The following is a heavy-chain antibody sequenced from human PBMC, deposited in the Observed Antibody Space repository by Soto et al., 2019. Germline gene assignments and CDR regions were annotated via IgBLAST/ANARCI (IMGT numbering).Heavy chain of an antibody. CDR3: ARVGELVREFVDNYYYYGMDV. V-gene: IGHV1-18*01. Sequence: QVQLVQSGAEVKKPGASVKVSCKASGYTFTSYGISWVRQAPGQGLEWMGWISAYNGNTNYAQKLQGRVTMTTDTSTXXAXMVXRSLRSDDTAVYYCARVGELVREFVDNYYYYGMDVWGQGTTVTVSS. J-gene: IGHJ6*02. D-gene: IGHD6-13*01. CDR2: ISAYNGNT. CDR1: GYTFTSYG.